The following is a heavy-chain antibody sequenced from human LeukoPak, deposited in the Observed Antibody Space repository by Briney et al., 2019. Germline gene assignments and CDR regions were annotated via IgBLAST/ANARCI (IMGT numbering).Heavy chain of an antibody. J-gene: IGHJ4*02. CDR3: ARHGSFIAVAPYFDY. D-gene: IGHD6-19*01. V-gene: IGHV5-51*01. CDR2: IYPGDSDT. CDR1: GYSFTSYW. Sequence: GESLKISCKGSGYSFTSYWIGWVRQMPGKGLEWMGIIYPGDSDTRYSPSFQGQVTISADKSISTAYLQWSSLKASDTAMYYCARHGSFIAVAPYFDYWGQGTLVTVSS.